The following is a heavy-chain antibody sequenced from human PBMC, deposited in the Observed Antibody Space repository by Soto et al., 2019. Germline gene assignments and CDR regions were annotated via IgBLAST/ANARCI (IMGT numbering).Heavy chain of an antibody. CDR2: IYYSGST. V-gene: IGHV4-59*01. CDR1: GASISNYY. Sequence: SETLSLTCTVSGASISNYYWSWIRQPPGKGLEWIGYIYYSGSTNYNPSLKSRVTISVDTSKNQFSLKLSSVTAADTAVYYCATYSGSLSFDYWGQGTLVTVSS. CDR3: ATYSGSLSFDY. J-gene: IGHJ4*02. D-gene: IGHD1-26*01.